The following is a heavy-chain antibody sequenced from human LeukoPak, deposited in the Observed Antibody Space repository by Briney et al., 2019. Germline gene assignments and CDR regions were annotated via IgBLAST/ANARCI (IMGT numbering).Heavy chain of an antibody. Sequence: GGSLRLSCAASGFTVSSNYMSWVRQAPGKGLEWVISISGSGSTTFYADSVKGRFTISRDNSKNMLYLQMTSLRAEDTAVYYCAKGTWTYSSGSFDYWGRGTLVTVSS. V-gene: IGHV3-23*01. CDR2: ISGSGSTT. J-gene: IGHJ4*02. CDR1: GFTVSSNY. D-gene: IGHD6-19*01. CDR3: AKGTWTYSSGSFDY.